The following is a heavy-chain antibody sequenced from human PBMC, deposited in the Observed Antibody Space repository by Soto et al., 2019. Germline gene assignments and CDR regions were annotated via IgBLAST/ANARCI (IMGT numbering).Heavy chain of an antibody. CDR1: CYTFTSHG. CDR3: AREERYCSGGTCYTFYGMDV. CDR2: ISAYNGNT. D-gene: IGHD2-15*01. Sequence: ASVKVSCKASCYTFTSHGISWVRQAPGQELEWMGWISAYNGNTDYAQKLQGRVTMTTDTSTSTAYMELRSLRSDDTAVYYCAREERYCSGGTCYTFYGMDVWGQGTKVTVSS. V-gene: IGHV1-18*01. J-gene: IGHJ6*02.